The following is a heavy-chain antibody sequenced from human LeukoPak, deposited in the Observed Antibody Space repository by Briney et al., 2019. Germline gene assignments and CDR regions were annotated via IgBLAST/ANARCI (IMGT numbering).Heavy chain of an antibody. J-gene: IGHJ4*02. CDR3: SKAVPSVAGYYFDS. D-gene: IGHD6-19*01. V-gene: IGHV3-72*01. CDR1: GFTFSDHY. Sequence: PGGSLRISCAASGFTFSDHYMDWVRQAPGKGLEWVGRPRNKANSYTTQYAASVKGRFTISRDDSKNSLYLQMNSLKTEDTAVYYCSKAVPSVAGYYFDSWGQGTLVTVSS. CDR2: PRNKANSYTT.